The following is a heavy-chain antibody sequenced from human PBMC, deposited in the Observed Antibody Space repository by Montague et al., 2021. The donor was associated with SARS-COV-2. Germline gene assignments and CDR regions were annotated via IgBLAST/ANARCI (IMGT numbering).Heavy chain of an antibody. V-gene: IGHV4-61*09. CDR2: IYATGSA. J-gene: IGHJ5*02. CDR3: TRVVVVVPASPASTLFDP. Sequence: TLSLTCTVSGGSVSSRSHFWSWIRQPAGKGLEWIGHIYATGSAKYXPSLESRVTISVDTSNNQFSLRLNSVTAADTAVYYCTRVVVVVPASPASTLFDPWGQGILVTVSS. CDR1: GGSVSSRSHF. D-gene: IGHD2-15*01.